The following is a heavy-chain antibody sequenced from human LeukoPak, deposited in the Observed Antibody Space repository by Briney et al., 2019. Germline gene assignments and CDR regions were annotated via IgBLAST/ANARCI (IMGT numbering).Heavy chain of an antibody. D-gene: IGHD2-15*01. CDR2: MWYDASNK. Sequence: GGSLRLSCAASGFSLSSYGIHWVRQAPGKGLEWVAVMWYDASNKYYGDSVKDRFTIFRDASKNTLYLQMSSLRAEDTAINYCARAPLYCSGGSCYADYWGQGTQVTVSS. CDR3: ARAPLYCSGGSCYADY. V-gene: IGHV3-33*01. J-gene: IGHJ4*02. CDR1: GFSLSSYG.